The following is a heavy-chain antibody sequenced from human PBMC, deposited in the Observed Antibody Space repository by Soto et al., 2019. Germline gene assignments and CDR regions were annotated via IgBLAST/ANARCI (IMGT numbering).Heavy chain of an antibody. V-gene: IGHV3-15*01. D-gene: IGHD1-20*01. Sequence: GGSLRLSCAASGFTFSNAWMSWVRQAPGKGLEWVGRIKSKTGGGKKDYAEPVKVRYTISRDDSKNTLYLQMNSLKTEDTAVYYCTTSGTNWNPDYWGQGTLVTVSS. CDR1: GFTFSNAW. J-gene: IGHJ4*02. CDR3: TTSGTNWNPDY. CDR2: IKSKTGGGKK.